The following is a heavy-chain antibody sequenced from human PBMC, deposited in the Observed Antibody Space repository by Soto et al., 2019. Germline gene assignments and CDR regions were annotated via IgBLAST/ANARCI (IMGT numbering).Heavy chain of an antibody. Sequence: EVELVESGGGSVQPGGSLRLSCAGSGFSFGGYWMNWVRQAPGKGLEWVANIKQDGSEKYYVDSVKGRFTISRDNAKSSLYLQMNGLRAEDTAVNYCAGGNGWLVTDWGQGTLVIVSS. CDR3: AGGNGWLVTD. J-gene: IGHJ4*02. D-gene: IGHD6-19*01. V-gene: IGHV3-7*04. CDR2: IKQDGSEK. CDR1: GFSFGGYW.